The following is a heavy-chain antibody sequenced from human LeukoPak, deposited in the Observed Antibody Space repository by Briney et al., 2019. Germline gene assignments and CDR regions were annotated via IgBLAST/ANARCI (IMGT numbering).Heavy chain of an antibody. D-gene: IGHD5-12*01. J-gene: IGHJ4*02. CDR2: IYYSGST. V-gene: IGHV4-59*01. CDR3: ARERWGDRGYSRLGTIDY. CDR1: GGSISSYY. Sequence: PSETLSLTCTVSGGSISSYYWSWIRQPPGKGLEWIGYIYYSGSTNYNPSLKSRVTISVDTSKNQFSLKLSSVTAADTAVYYCARERWGDRGYSRLGTIDYWGQGTLVTVSS.